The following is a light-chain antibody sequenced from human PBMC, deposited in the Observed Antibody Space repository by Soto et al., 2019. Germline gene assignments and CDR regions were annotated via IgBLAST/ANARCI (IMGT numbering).Light chain of an antibody. V-gene: IGLV2-14*02. CDR3: NSYTTSNTFV. Sequence: QSVLTQPASVSGSPGQSITISCTGTVGLVSWYQQHPGKVPKLIIYDDTKRPSGVSSRFSGSKSGNTASLTISGLQTEDEADYYCNSYTTSNTFVFSSGTKVTV. CDR2: DDT. J-gene: IGLJ1*01. CDR1: VGL.